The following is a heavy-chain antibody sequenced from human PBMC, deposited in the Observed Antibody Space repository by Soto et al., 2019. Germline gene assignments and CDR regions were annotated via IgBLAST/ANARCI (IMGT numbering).Heavy chain of an antibody. Sequence: QVQLVQSGAEVKKPGSSVKVSCKSSGDTLSHYGVSWGRQVPGKGIEWMWGPTAILGTRAYAQKFQGRMTITSDEATTTSYMELNSLTYDDTALYYCAAGDSRDTGAHWGQRTLVTVAS. J-gene: IGHJ4*02. V-gene: IGHV1-69*01. D-gene: IGHD5-18*01. CDR2: PTAILGTR. CDR1: GDTLSHYG. CDR3: AAGDSRDTGAH.